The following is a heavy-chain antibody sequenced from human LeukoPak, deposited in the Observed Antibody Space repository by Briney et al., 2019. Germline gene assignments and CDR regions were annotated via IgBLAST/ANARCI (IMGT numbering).Heavy chain of an antibody. D-gene: IGHD6-13*01. Sequence: GGSLRLSCAASGFTFSGSAMHWVRQAPGKGLEWVAVIWYDGSNKYYADSVKGRFTISRDNSKNTLYLQMNSLRAEDTAVYYCASTGSAAAVGYWGQGTLVTVSS. CDR1: GFTFSGSA. V-gene: IGHV3-33*08. CDR2: IWYDGSNK. J-gene: IGHJ4*02. CDR3: ASTGSAAAVGY.